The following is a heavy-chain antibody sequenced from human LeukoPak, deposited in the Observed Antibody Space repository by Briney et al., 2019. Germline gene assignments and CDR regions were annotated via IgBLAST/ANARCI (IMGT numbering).Heavy chain of an antibody. CDR2: IDPSDSYT. CDR1: GYSFTSYW. Sequence: GESLKISCKGSGYSFTSYWISWVRQMPGKGLEWRGRIDPSDSYTNYSPSFQGHVTISADKSISTAYLQCRSLKASDTAMYYCARHVFYYYYGMDVWGKGTKVTVSS. CDR3: ARHVFYYYYGMDV. V-gene: IGHV5-10-1*01. D-gene: IGHD2-8*01. J-gene: IGHJ6*04.